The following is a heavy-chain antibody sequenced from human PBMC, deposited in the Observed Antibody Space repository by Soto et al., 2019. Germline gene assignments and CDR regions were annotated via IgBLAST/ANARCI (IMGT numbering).Heavy chain of an antibody. Sequence: PGESLKISCKGSGYSFTSYWIGWVRQMPGKGLEWMGIIYPGDSDTRYSPSFQGQVTISADKSISTAYLQWSSLKASDTAMYYCVRNGITAKYYYYGMDVWGQGTTVTVSS. CDR3: VRNGITAKYYYYGMDV. CDR2: IYPGDSDT. D-gene: IGHD1-20*01. J-gene: IGHJ6*02. CDR1: GYSFTSYW. V-gene: IGHV5-51*01.